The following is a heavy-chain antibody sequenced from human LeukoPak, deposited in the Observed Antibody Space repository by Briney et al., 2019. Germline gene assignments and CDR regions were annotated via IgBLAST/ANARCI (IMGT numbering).Heavy chain of an antibody. J-gene: IGHJ6*04. V-gene: IGHV1-58*02. Sequence: ASVKVSCKGSGFTFSSSGMQWVRQARGQRLGWIGRIDPGRGNTNYAQTVQGRVTFSRDMSTNTAYMEMSSLRDEDTAVYYCAAVLGQQLVYYYGMDVWGEGTTVTVSS. CDR2: IDPGRGNT. D-gene: IGHD6-13*01. CDR3: AAVLGQQLVYYYGMDV. CDR1: GFTFSSSG.